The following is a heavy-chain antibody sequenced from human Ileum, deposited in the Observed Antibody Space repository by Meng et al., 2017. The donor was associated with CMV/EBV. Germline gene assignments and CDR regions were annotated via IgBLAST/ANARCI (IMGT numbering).Heavy chain of an antibody. CDR3: ARDPVGYCSSTSCYLGGMDV. V-gene: IGHV3-7*01. J-gene: IGHJ6*02. CDR1: GFTFSSCW. Sequence: GESLKISCAASGFTFSSCWMSWVRQAPGKGLEWVANIKEDGSEKYYVDSVRGRFTISRDNAENSLYLQINSLRAEDTAVYYCARDPVGYCSSTSCYLGGMDVWGQGTTVTVSS. D-gene: IGHD2-2*03. CDR2: IKEDGSEK.